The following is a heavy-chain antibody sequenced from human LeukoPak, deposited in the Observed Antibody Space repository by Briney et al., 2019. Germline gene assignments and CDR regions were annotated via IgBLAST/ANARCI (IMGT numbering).Heavy chain of an antibody. D-gene: IGHD4-11*01. CDR3: AKDAQRGFDYSNSLEY. CDR1: GFTFSHFG. V-gene: IGHV3-33*06. Sequence: PGGSMRLSCAASGFTFSHFGFHWVRRAPGKGLEWVAVIWSDGTNRYYGDSVKGRFIIQRDDSQKTVYLQMNRLRAEDTAIYYCAKDAQRGFDYSNSLEYWGRGSLVTVPS. J-gene: IGHJ4*02. CDR2: IWSDGTNR.